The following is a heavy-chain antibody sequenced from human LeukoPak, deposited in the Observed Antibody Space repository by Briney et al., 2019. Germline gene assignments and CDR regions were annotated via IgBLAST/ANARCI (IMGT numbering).Heavy chain of an antibody. CDR3: ANDYNFVFSNSYFDY. CDR1: GFTFDDYA. CDR2: ISGDGGST. J-gene: IGHJ4*02. D-gene: IGHD5-24*01. Sequence: PGGSLRLSCAASGFTFDDYAMHWVRQPPGKGLEWVSLISGDGGSTSYADSVKGRFTISRDNSKNSLYLQMNSLRAEDTALYYCANDYNFVFSNSYFDYWGQGTLVTVSS. V-gene: IGHV3-43*02.